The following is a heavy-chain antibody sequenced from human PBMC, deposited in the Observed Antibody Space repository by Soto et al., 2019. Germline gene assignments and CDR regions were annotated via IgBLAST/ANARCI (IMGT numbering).Heavy chain of an antibody. J-gene: IGHJ6*02. Sequence: QVQLEESGGGVVQPGRSLRLSCVGTGFTFSSYAMHWVRQAPGKGLEWVAVISNDGTNKYYADSVEGRITISRDNFKNTLYLQMHSLRSEDTAVYYCARGTTLAIFDYGMDVWGQGATVTVSS. CDR3: ARGTTLAIFDYGMDV. V-gene: IGHV3-30-3*01. CDR1: GFTFSSYA. CDR2: ISNDGTNK. D-gene: IGHD3-3*01.